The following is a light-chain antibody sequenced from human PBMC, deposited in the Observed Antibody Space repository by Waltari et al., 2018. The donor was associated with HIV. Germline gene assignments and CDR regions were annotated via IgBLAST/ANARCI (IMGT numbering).Light chain of an antibody. J-gene: IGLJ3*02. CDR2: DVN. CDR1: SSAVGDYNY. CDR3: CSYADDYTWV. V-gene: IGLV2-11*01. Sequence: QSALTQPRSVSGSPGQSVTIPCTGTSSAVGDYNYVSWYQQHPAKAPKLMIFDVNKRPSGVPDRFSGFKSGNTASLTISGLQAEDEADYYCCSYADDYTWVFGGGTKLTVL.